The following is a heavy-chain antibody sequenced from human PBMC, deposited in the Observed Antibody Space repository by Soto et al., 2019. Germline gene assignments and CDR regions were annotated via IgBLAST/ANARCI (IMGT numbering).Heavy chain of an antibody. CDR1: GFTFSTYG. Sequence: GESLKISCAASGFTFSTYGMHWVRQAPGKGLEWVALISYDGSNKDYADSVKGRFTISRDNSKNTLYLLMNSLRSEDTAMYYCAKDLSGIYSHPTSLDYWGQGTLVTVSS. V-gene: IGHV3-30*18. D-gene: IGHD1-26*01. CDR2: ISYDGSNK. CDR3: AKDLSGIYSHPTSLDY. J-gene: IGHJ4*02.